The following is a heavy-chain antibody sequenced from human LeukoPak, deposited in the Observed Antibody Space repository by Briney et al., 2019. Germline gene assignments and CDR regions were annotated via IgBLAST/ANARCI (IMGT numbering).Heavy chain of an antibody. J-gene: IGHJ4*02. CDR3: AKDSMHYYDSSGYYHTLFDY. V-gene: IGHV3-43*02. Sequence: GGSLRLSCAASGFTFDDYAMHWVRQAPGKGLEWVSLISGDGGSTYYADSVKGRFTISRDNSKDTLYLQMNSLRAEDTAVYYCAKDSMHYYDSSGYYHTLFDYWGQGTLVTVSS. D-gene: IGHD3-22*01. CDR1: GFTFDDYA. CDR2: ISGDGGST.